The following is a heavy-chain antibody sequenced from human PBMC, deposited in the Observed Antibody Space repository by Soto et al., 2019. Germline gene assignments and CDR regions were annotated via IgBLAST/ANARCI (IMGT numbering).Heavy chain of an antibody. J-gene: IGHJ4*02. V-gene: IGHV3-9*01. CDR1: GFAFDDYA. CDR3: VRSKSGYSYGTPFDY. Sequence: EVQLEESGGALVQPGRSLRLSCAASGFAFDDYAMHWVRQVLGKGLEWVSSISWNSGNIGYADSVKGRFTTPRDNAKNYLNLQMNSLRPEDTALYYCVRSKSGYSYGTPFDYWGQGTLVTVSS. D-gene: IGHD5-18*01. CDR2: ISWNSGNI.